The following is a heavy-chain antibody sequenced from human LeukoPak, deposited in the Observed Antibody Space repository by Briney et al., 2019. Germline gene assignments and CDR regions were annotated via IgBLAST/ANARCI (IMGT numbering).Heavy chain of an antibody. CDR2: IXXSGGST. V-gene: IGHV3-23*01. J-gene: IGHJ4*02. CDR1: GFTFSSYA. CDR3: AKLVVPXAXXYYFDY. D-gene: IGHD2-2*01. Sequence: PGGSLRLSCAASGFTFSSYAMSWVRQAPGKGLEWVSAIXXSGGSTYYADSAKGRFTISRDNSKNTLYLQMNSLRAEDTAVYYCAKLVVPXAXXYYFDYWGQGTLVTVSS.